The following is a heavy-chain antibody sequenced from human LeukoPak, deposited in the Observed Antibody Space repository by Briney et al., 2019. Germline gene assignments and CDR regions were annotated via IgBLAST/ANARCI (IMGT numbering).Heavy chain of an antibody. D-gene: IGHD4-17*01. V-gene: IGHV4-31*03. J-gene: IGHJ4*02. CDR1: GASIYSGNHY. CDR2: IYYTGST. CDR3: AREDYGGTFDY. Sequence: SETLSLTCTVSGASIYSGNHYWTWIRQFPGKGLEWMGNIYYTGSTNYNPSFKSRLTFSLDTSKNQFFLNLTSVTAGDTAVYHCAREDYGGTFDYWGQGSLVTVSS.